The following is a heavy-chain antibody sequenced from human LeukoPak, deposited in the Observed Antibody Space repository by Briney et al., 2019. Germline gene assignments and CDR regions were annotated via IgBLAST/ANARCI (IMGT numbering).Heavy chain of an antibody. Sequence: SETLSLTCTVSGGSISSYYWSWIRQPPGKGLEWIGYIYYSGSTNYNPSLKSRVTISVDTSKNQFSLKLSSVTAADTAVYYCARLSPGGDYDSSGCYHDDDYWGQGTLVTVSS. V-gene: IGHV4-59*08. CDR1: GGSISSYY. J-gene: IGHJ4*02. CDR3: ARLSPGGDYDSSGCYHDDDY. D-gene: IGHD3-22*01. CDR2: IYYSGST.